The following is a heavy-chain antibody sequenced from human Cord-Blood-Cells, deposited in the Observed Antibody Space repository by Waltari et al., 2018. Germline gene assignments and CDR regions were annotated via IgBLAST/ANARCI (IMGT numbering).Heavy chain of an antibody. CDR3: VAPNGSGSYDY. D-gene: IGHD3-10*01. J-gene: IGHJ4*02. CDR1: GFTFSSYD. CDR2: ISYDGSNK. Sequence: QVQLVESGGGVVQPGRSLRLSCAASGFTFSSYDMHWVRQAPGKGLEWVAVISYDGSNKYYADSVKGRFTISRDNSKNTLYLQMNSLRAEDTAVYYCVAPNGSGSYDYWGQGTLVTVSS. V-gene: IGHV3-30-3*01.